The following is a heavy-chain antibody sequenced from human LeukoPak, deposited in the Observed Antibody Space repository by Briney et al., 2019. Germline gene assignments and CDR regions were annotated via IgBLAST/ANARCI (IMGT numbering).Heavy chain of an antibody. CDR1: GYSISSGYY. Sequence: PSETLSLTCAVSGYSISSGYYWGWSRPPPGKGLEWIGSIYHSGSTYYNPSLKSRVTISVGTSKNQFSLKLSSVTAADTAVYYCARDVVRGVIDYWGQGTLVTVSS. V-gene: IGHV4-38-2*02. CDR3: ARDVVRGVIDY. J-gene: IGHJ4*02. CDR2: IYHSGST. D-gene: IGHD3-10*01.